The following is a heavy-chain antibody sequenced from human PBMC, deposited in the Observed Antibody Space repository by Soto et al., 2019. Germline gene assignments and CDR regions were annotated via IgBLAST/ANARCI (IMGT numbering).Heavy chain of an antibody. CDR3: AKEITYYDILTGYHSGWYYGMDV. D-gene: IGHD3-9*01. CDR1: GFTFSSYG. CDR2: ISYDGSNK. V-gene: IGHV3-30*18. Sequence: GGSLRLSCAASGFTFSSYGMHWVRQAPGKGLEWVAVISYDGSNKYYADSVKGRFTISRDNSKNTLYLQMNSLRAEDTAVYYCAKEITYYDILTGYHSGWYYGMDVWGQGTTVTVSS. J-gene: IGHJ6*02.